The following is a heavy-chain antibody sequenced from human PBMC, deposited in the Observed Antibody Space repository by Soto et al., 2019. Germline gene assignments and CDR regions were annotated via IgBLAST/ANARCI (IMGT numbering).Heavy chain of an antibody. CDR2: IYYSGST. J-gene: IGHJ6*02. D-gene: IGHD3-3*01. V-gene: IGHV4-30-4*01. Sequence: SETLSLTCTVSGGSISSGDYYWSWIRQPPGKGLEWIGYIYYSGSTYYNPSLKSRVTISVDTSKNQFSLKLSSVTAADTAVYYCARATYDFWSGYGPYGMDVWGQGTTVTVSS. CDR1: GGSISSGDYY. CDR3: ARATYDFWSGYGPYGMDV.